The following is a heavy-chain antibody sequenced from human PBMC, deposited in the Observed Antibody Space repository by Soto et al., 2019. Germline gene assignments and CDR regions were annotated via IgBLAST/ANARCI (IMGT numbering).Heavy chain of an antibody. CDR1: GGSFSGYY. J-gene: IGHJ2*01. CDR3: ARRSRRRYFDL. CDR2: INHSGST. Sequence: QVQLQQWGAGLLKPSETLSLTCAVYGGSFSGYYWSWIRQPPGKGLEWIGEINHSGSTNYNPSLKSRVTISVDTAKNQFARKLSSVTAADTAVYYCARRSRRRYFDLWGRGTLVTVSS. V-gene: IGHV4-34*01.